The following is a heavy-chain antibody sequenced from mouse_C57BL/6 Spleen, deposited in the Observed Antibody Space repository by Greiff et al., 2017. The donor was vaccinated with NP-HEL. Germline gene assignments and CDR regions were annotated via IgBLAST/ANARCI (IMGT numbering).Heavy chain of an antibody. CDR1: GYKFTDYN. Sequence: EVKLQESGPELVKPGASVKIPCKASGYKFTDYNMDWVKQSHGKSLEWIGDINPNNGGTIYNQKFKGKATLTVDKSSSTAYMELRSLTSEDTAVYYCARTGSSPYYYAMDYWGQGTSVTVSS. CDR3: ARTGSSPYYYAMDY. V-gene: IGHV1-18*01. D-gene: IGHD1-1*01. CDR2: INPNNGGT. J-gene: IGHJ4*01.